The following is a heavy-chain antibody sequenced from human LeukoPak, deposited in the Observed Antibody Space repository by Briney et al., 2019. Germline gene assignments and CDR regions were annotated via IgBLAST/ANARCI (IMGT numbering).Heavy chain of an antibody. CDR1: GYTFTSYY. CDR3: ARVGRTGTLYFDY. CDR2: INPSGGST. V-gene: IGHV1-46*01. J-gene: IGHJ4*02. Sequence: GSVKVSCKASGYTFTSYYMHWVRQAPGQGLEWMGIINPSGGSTSYAQKFQGRVTMTRDMSTSTVYMVLSSLRSEDTAVYYCARVGRTGTLYFDYWGQGTLVTVSS. D-gene: IGHD1-7*01.